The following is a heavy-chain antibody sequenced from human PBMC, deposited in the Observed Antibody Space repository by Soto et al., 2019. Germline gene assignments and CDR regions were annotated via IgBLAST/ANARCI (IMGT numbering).Heavy chain of an antibody. V-gene: IGHV3-23*01. CDR2: ISGSGGST. D-gene: IGHD2-2*01. J-gene: IGHJ5*02. CDR1: GFTFSSYA. CDR3: AKVRGYCSSTSCYRYWFDP. Sequence: EVQLLESGGGLVQPGGSLRLSCAASGFTFSSYAMSWVRQAPGKGLEWVSAISGSGGSTYYADSVKGWFTISRDNSKNTLYLQMNSLRAEDTAVYYCAKVRGYCSSTSCYRYWFDPWGQGTLVTVSS.